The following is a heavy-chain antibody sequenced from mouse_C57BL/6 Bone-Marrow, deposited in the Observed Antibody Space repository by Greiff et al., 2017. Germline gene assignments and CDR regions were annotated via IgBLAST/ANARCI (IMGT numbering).Heavy chain of an antibody. CDR3: ARGGYDAWFAY. V-gene: IGHV1-82*01. Sequence: VKLMESGPELVKPGASVKISCKASGYAFSSSWMNWVKQRPGKGLEWIGRIYPGDGDTNYNGKFKGKATLTADKSSSTAYMQLSSLTSEDSAVYFGARGGYDAWFAYWGQGTLVTVSA. CDR2: IYPGDGDT. CDR1: GYAFSSSW. D-gene: IGHD2-2*01. J-gene: IGHJ3*01.